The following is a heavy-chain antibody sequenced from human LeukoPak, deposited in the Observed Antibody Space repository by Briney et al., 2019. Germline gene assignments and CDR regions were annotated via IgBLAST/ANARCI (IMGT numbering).Heavy chain of an antibody. CDR3: ARERSRITIYYMDV. D-gene: IGHD5-24*01. CDR1: GFTFSSYW. J-gene: IGHJ6*03. Sequence: PGGSLGLACAASGFTFSSYWMSWVRQAPGKGLEWVANIKQDGSEKYYVDSVKGRFTISRDNAKNSLYLQMNSLRAEHTAVYYCARERSRITIYYMDVWGKGTTVTISS. V-gene: IGHV3-7*01. CDR2: IKQDGSEK.